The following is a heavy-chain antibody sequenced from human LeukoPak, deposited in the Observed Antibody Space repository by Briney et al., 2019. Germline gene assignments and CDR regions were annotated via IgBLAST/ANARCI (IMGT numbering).Heavy chain of an antibody. V-gene: IGHV3-30*18. CDR1: GFTFSSYG. CDR3: AKDNRGYSYGYVVDY. D-gene: IGHD5-18*01. Sequence: GGSLRLSCAASGFTFSSYGMHWVRQAPGKGLEWVAVISYDGSNKYYADSVKGRFTISRDNSKNTLYLQMNSLRAEDTAVYYCAKDNRGYSYGYVVDYWGQGTLVTVPS. J-gene: IGHJ4*02. CDR2: ISYDGSNK.